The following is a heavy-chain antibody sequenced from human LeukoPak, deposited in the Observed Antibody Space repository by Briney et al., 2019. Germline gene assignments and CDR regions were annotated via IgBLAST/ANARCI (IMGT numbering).Heavy chain of an antibody. D-gene: IGHD3-22*01. J-gene: IGHJ4*02. V-gene: IGHV1-69*13. Sequence: GASVKVSCKPSLGTFNRLVISCVRQAPGQGLEWMGGIIPLFGTANYAQKFQDRATITADESTSTAYMELSSLRSEDTAFYYCARLWGDSSDYPFVRCGQGTLVTVSS. CDR2: IIPLFGTA. CDR1: LGTFNRLV. CDR3: ARLWGDSSDYPFVR.